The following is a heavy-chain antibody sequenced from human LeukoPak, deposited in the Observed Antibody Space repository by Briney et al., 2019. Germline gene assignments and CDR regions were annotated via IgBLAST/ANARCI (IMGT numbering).Heavy chain of an antibody. Sequence: GGSLRLSCAASGFTFSDYYMSWIRQAPGKGLEWVSYISSSSSYTNYADSVKGRFTISRDNAKNSLYLQMKSLRAEDTAVYYCARARYSGSYQFDYWGQGTLVTVSS. D-gene: IGHD1-26*01. CDR1: GFTFSDYY. V-gene: IGHV3-11*05. CDR3: ARARYSGSYQFDY. CDR2: ISSSSSYT. J-gene: IGHJ4*02.